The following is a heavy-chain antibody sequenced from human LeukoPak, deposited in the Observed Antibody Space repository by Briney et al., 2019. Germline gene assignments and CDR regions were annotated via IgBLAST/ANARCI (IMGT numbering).Heavy chain of an antibody. CDR1: GYSFASSW. CDR3: ARRCSGGSCFNCYGMDV. D-gene: IGHD2-15*01. Sequence: GESPKISCKGSGYSFASSWIGWVRQMPGTGLEWMGISYPGDSDTRYSPSFQGQVAISADKSISTAYLHWSSLKASDTAMYYCARRCSGGSCFNCYGMDVWGQGTTVTVSS. CDR2: SYPGDSDT. J-gene: IGHJ6*02. V-gene: IGHV5-51*01.